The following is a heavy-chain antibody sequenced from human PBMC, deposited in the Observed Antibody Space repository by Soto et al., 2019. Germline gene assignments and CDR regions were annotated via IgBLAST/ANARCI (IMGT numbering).Heavy chain of an antibody. D-gene: IGHD4-4*01. CDR3: ARATTVTTAPNYFYYYYMDV. CDR2: ISAYSANT. V-gene: IGHV1-18*01. CDR1: GYTFISYD. Sequence: QVQLVQSGAEVKKPGASVKVSCKASGYTFISYDISWVRQAPGQGLEWMGWISAYSANTNYAQNLQGRVTMTTDTSTSTAYMELRSLRSDDTAVYYCARATTVTTAPNYFYYYYMDVWGKGTTVTVSS. J-gene: IGHJ6*03.